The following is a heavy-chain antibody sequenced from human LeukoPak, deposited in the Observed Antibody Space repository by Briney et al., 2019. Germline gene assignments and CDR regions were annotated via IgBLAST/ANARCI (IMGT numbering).Heavy chain of an antibody. CDR2: ISNSGEII. Sequence: PGGSLTLSCVGSGFTFSSYSMSWVRQAPGKGLEWVSYISNSGEIIYYADSVRGRSTISRDNAKNSLYLQMNSLRAEDTAVYYCATKNPGDNWGQGTLVTVSS. CDR1: GFTFSSYS. CDR3: ATKNPGDN. J-gene: IGHJ4*02. V-gene: IGHV3-48*01. D-gene: IGHD7-27*01.